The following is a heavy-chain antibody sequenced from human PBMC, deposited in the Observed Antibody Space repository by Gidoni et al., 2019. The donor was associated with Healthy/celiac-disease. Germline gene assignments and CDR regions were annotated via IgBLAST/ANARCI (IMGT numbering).Heavy chain of an antibody. CDR2: IIPIFGTA. CDR1: GGTFSSYA. CDR3: AGDSIFIGAAAGTYYFDY. Sequence: QVQLVQSGAEVKKPGSSVQVSCKASGGTFSSYAISWVRQAPGQGLEWMGGIIPIFGTANYAQKFQGRVTITADESTSTAYMERSSLRSEDTAVYYCAGDSIFIGAAAGTYYFDYWGQGTLVTVSS. V-gene: IGHV1-69*01. J-gene: IGHJ4*02. D-gene: IGHD6-13*01.